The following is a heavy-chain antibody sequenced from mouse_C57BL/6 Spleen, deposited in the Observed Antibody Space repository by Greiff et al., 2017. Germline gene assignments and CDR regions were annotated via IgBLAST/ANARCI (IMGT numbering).Heavy chain of an antibody. CDR3: ARRGNYYYGSSDY. D-gene: IGHD1-1*01. Sequence: VQLQQSGAELVKPGASVKMSCKASGYTFTSYWITWVKQRPGQGLEWIGDLYPGSGSTNYNETFKSKATLTVDTSSSTAYMQLSSLTSEDSAVYYCARRGNYYYGSSDYWGKGTTLTVSS. CDR2: LYPGSGST. V-gene: IGHV1-55*01. CDR1: GYTFTSYW. J-gene: IGHJ2*01.